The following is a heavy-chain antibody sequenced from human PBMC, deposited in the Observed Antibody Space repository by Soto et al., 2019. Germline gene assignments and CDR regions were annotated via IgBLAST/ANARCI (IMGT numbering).Heavy chain of an antibody. J-gene: IGHJ4*02. Sequence: PGESLKISCTGSGYSFTSYWIGWVRQMPGKGLEWMGIIYPGDSDTRYSPSFQGQVTITVDKSINTAYLQWSRLKASDTAIYYCARQRLWGTSGYYYFENWGQGTLVTVSS. CDR3: ARQRLWGTSGYYYFEN. CDR1: GYSFTSYW. D-gene: IGHD3-22*01. CDR2: IYPGDSDT. V-gene: IGHV5-51*01.